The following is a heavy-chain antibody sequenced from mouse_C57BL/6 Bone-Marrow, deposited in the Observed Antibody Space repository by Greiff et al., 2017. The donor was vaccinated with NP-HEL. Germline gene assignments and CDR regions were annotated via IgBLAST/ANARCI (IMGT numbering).Heavy chain of an antibody. CDR3: TTGAFNY. J-gene: IGHJ2*01. Sequence: EVQLLESGAELVRPGASVKLSCTASGFNIKDDYMHWVKQRPEQGLEWIGWIDPENGDTEYASKFQGKATITADTSSNTAYLQLSSLTSEDTAVYYCTTGAFNYWGQGTTLTVSS. V-gene: IGHV14-4*01. CDR1: GFNIKDDY. CDR2: IDPENGDT.